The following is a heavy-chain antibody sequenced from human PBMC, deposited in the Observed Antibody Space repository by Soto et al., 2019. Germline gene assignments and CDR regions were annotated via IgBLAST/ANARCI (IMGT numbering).Heavy chain of an antibody. J-gene: IGHJ6*02. Sequence: PSETLSLTCDVSGGSISTGVYSWNWIRQPPGKGLEWVGYINHSGSTYDNPSLKSRVTMSVNRSKNQFSLNLTSVTAADTAVYFCARGHYRYAMDVWGQGTTATVSS. CDR2: INHSGST. CDR3: ARGHYRYAMDV. CDR1: GGSISTGVYS. V-gene: IGHV4-30-2*01.